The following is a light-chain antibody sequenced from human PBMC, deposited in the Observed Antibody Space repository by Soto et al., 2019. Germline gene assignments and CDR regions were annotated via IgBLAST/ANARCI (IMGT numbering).Light chain of an antibody. J-gene: IGKJ2*03. Sequence: EIVMTQSPASLAVSLGERATINCKSSQSVFHTSYNRNYLAWYLQKPGQPPKVLMYWASTRESGVPDRFSGSGTGTELTLTITSLQTEDVAVYYCRQYCTLPYSFGQGTKLEIK. CDR1: QSVFHTSYNRNY. V-gene: IGKV4-1*01. CDR2: WAS. CDR3: RQYCTLPYS.